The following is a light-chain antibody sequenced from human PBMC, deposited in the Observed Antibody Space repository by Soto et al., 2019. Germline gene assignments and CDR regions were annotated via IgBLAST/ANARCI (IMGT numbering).Light chain of an antibody. CDR3: TSYTSSFTYV. Sequence: QSLLTQPAPLAGSPGQSITLSCTGTSSDVGGYNFVSWYQHHPGKAPKLIIYDVSNRPSGVSNRFSGSKSGNTASLTISGLQAEDEADYYCTSYTSSFTYVFGTGTKVTVL. CDR1: SSDVGGYNF. J-gene: IGLJ1*01. CDR2: DVS. V-gene: IGLV2-14*03.